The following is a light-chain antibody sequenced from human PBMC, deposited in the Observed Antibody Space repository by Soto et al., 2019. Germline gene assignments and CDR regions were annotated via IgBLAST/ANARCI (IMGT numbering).Light chain of an antibody. J-gene: IGKJ1*01. Sequence: DIQRTQSPSTLSGSVGDRVTITCRASQTISSWLAWYQQKPGKAPKLLIYKASTLKSGVPSRFSGSGSGTEFTLTISSLKPEEFAVDYCQQYENHWTFGQGTKVDIK. CDR3: QQYENHWT. V-gene: IGKV1-5*03. CDR2: KAS. CDR1: QTISSW.